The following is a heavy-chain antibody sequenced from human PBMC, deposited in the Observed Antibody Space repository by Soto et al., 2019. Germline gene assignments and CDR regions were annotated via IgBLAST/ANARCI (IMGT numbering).Heavy chain of an antibody. CDR2: VSKSDYT. J-gene: IGHJ4*02. V-gene: IGHV3-21*01. CDR1: GFNFKNYG. D-gene: IGHD2-2*01. CDR3: AREDSIIIPAVSDF. Sequence: LRLSCGVSGFNFKNYGINWVRQAPGKGLEWVSSVSKSDYTYYSDSVKGRFTISRDNAKNSVSLQMNTLRAEDTAVYYCAREDSIIIPAVSDFWGQGTLVTVSS.